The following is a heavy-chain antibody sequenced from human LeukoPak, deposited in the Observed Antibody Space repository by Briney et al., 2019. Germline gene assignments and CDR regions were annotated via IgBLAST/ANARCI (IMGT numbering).Heavy chain of an antibody. J-gene: IGHJ6*03. CDR1: GYSFTSYG. Sequence: ASVKVSCKASGYSFTSYGFNWVRQAPGQGLEWMGWMSAYNGKTNYAHSLQGRVTVTADTSTSTAYMELSSLRSEDTAVYYCARDLARYYYYYYYMDVWGKGTTVTVSS. V-gene: IGHV1-18*01. D-gene: IGHD3-3*02. CDR2: MSAYNGKT. CDR3: ARDLARYYYYYYYMDV.